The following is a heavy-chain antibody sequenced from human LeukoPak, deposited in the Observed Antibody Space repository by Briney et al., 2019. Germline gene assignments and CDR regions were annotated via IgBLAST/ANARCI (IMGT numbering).Heavy chain of an antibody. D-gene: IGHD3-10*01. J-gene: IGHJ6*02. V-gene: IGHV3-30*18. Sequence: GGSLRLSCAASGFTFSSYGMHWVRQAPGKGLEWVAVISYDGSNKYYADSVKGRFTISRDNSKNTLYLQMNSLRAEDTAVYYCAKDRTVLLWFGELSDGMDVWGQGTTVTVSS. CDR2: ISYDGSNK. CDR1: GFTFSSYG. CDR3: AKDRTVLLWFGELSDGMDV.